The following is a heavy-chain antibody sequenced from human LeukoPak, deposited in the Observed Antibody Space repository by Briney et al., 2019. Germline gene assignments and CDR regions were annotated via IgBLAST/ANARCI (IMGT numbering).Heavy chain of an antibody. D-gene: IGHD6-13*01. CDR2: ISAGGGTT. Sequence: GGSLRLSCAASGFSFNIYAMTWVRQPPGKGLEWVSSISAGGGTTDYADSVKGRLTISRDFSKNTLYLQMNSLRADDTAVYYCAKYRNSWHSTGPFDCWGRGTLVTVSS. CDR1: GFSFNIYA. J-gene: IGHJ4*02. V-gene: IGHV3-23*01. CDR3: AKYRNSWHSTGPFDC.